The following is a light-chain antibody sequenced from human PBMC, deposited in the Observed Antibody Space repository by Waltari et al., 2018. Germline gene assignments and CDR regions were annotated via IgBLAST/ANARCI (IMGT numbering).Light chain of an antibody. V-gene: IGKV1-17*01. CDR1: QGIRND. CDR3: LQHNTYPWT. J-gene: IGKJ1*01. Sequence: TWGASQGIRNDLGWYQQKPGKPPKRLIYIASTLQSGVPSRFSGTGSGTEFTLTISSLQPEDFATYYCLQHNTYPWTFGQGTKVEIK. CDR2: IAS.